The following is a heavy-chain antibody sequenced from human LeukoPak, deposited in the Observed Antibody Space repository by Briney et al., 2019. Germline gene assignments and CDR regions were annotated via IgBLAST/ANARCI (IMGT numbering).Heavy chain of an antibody. V-gene: IGHV4-61*02. CDR1: GGSISSGSYY. Sequence: PSQTLSLTCTVSGGSISSGSYYWSWIRQPAGKGLEWIGRIYTSGSTNYNPSLKSRVTISVDTSKNRFSLKLSSVTAADTAVHYCARSPYSNYYYYYYMDVWGKGTTVTVSS. CDR3: ARSPYSNYYYYYYMDV. J-gene: IGHJ6*03. CDR2: IYTSGST. D-gene: IGHD4-11*01.